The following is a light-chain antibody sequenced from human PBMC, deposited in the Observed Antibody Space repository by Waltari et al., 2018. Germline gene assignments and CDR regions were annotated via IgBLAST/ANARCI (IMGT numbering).Light chain of an antibody. Sequence: DVVVTQSPLSLPVTLGQPAAISCRSSQSLLHSNGDTYLTWFHQRPGQSPRRLIYKVSNRDSGVPDRFSGSGSGTDFTLKISRVEAEDVGVYYCMQGRHWPYTFGQGTKLEIK. CDR3: MQGRHWPYT. J-gene: IGKJ2*01. V-gene: IGKV2-30*02. CDR1: QSLLHSNGDTY. CDR2: KVS.